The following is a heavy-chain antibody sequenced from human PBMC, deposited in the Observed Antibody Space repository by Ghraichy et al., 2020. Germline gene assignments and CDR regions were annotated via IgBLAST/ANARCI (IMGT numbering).Heavy chain of an antibody. CDR3: AKGTGGRCYYYAMDV. D-gene: IGHD7-27*01. Sequence: GGSLRLSCVASGFTFSSYWVHWVRQAPGRGLVWVSRINSDGSSTIYADSVKGRFTISRDNAKNTMYLQMNSLRAEDTAVYYCAKGTGGRCYYYAMDVWGQGTTVTVSS. J-gene: IGHJ6*02. V-gene: IGHV3-74*01. CDR2: INSDGSST. CDR1: GFTFSSYW.